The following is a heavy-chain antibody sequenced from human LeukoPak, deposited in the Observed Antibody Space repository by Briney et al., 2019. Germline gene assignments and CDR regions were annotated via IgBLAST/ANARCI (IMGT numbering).Heavy chain of an antibody. V-gene: IGHV1-69*10. CDR1: GGTFSSYA. CDR2: IIPILGIA. D-gene: IGHD5-24*01. Sequence: VKVSCKASGGTFSSYAISWVRQAPGQGLEWMGRIIPILGIANYAQKFQGRVTITADKSTSTAYMELSSLRSEDTAVYYCARARYRDGSDYWGQGALVTVSS. CDR3: ARARYRDGSDY. J-gene: IGHJ4*02.